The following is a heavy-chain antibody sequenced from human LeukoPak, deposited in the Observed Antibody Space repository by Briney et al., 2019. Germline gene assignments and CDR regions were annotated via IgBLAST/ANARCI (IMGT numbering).Heavy chain of an antibody. CDR2: ISAYNGYT. J-gene: IGHJ6*02. Sequence: ASVKVSCKASGYTFTSYGISWVRQAPGQGLEWMGWISAYNGYTNYAQNFQGRVTMTTDASTSTAYMELRSLRSDDTAVYYCVREVTMVRGVITFYHYNGMDVWGQGTAVTVSS. D-gene: IGHD3-10*01. CDR3: VREVTMVRGVITFYHYNGMDV. V-gene: IGHV1-18*01. CDR1: GYTFTSYG.